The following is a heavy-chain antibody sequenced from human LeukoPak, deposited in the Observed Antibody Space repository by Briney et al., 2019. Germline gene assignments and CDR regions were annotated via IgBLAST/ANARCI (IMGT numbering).Heavy chain of an antibody. CDR1: GGSVSSGSYY. V-gene: IGHV4-61*01. CDR3: VRVGHTSGWDFDY. D-gene: IGHD6-19*01. CDR2: IYYSGST. Sequence: PSETLSLTCTVSGGSVSSGSYYWSWIRQPPGKGLEWIGYIYYSGSTNYNPSLKSRVTISVDTSKNQFSLKLSSVTAADTAVYYCVRVGHTSGWDFDYWGQGTLVTVS. J-gene: IGHJ4*02.